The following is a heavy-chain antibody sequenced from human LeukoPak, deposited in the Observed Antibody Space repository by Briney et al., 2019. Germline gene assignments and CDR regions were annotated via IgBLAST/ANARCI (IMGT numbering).Heavy chain of an antibody. CDR3: SRRGTTSSIGWFDP. CDR2: IFHSGDT. J-gene: IGHJ5*02. V-gene: IGHV4-39*01. Sequence: SETLSHTCSASGASIRTSTHYWAWIRQAPGKGLEWIGSIFHSGDTYYNPSLQSRLTIAVDTSKNEFYLNLASVTASDTGVYFCSRRGTTSSIGWFDPWGQGSPVTVSS. CDR1: GASIRTSTHY. D-gene: IGHD3-16*01.